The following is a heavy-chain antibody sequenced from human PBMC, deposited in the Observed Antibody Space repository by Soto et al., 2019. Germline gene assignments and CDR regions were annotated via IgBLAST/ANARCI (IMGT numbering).Heavy chain of an antibody. CDR2: MNPNSGNT. CDR3: ARERTRGFDP. J-gene: IGHJ5*02. Sequence: QVQLVQSGAEVKKPGASVKVSCKASGYTFTSYDINWVRQATGQGLEWMGWMNPNSGNTADAQKFLGRVTMTRTTSISTAYLELSSLRSEDTAVYYCARERTRGFDPWGQGTLVTVSS. V-gene: IGHV1-8*01. CDR1: GYTFTSYD.